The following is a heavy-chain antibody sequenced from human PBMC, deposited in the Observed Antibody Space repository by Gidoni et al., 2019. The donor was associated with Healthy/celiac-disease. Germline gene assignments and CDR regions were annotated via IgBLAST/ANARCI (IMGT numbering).Heavy chain of an antibody. D-gene: IGHD6-6*01. CDR2: IIPICGTA. Sequence: QVQLVQSGAEVQKPGSSVQVSCKASGGTFRSYAISWVRQAPGQGLEWMGGIIPICGTANYAQKFQGRVTITADESTSTAYMELSSLRSEDTAVYYCARREIAARREFGAFDIWGQGTMVTVSS. J-gene: IGHJ3*02. CDR3: ARREIAARREFGAFDI. V-gene: IGHV1-69*01. CDR1: GGTFRSYA.